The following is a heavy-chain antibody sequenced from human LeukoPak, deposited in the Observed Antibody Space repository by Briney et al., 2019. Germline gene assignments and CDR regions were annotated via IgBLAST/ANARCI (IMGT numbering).Heavy chain of an antibody. CDR1: GGSISSGSYY. D-gene: IGHD3-3*01. V-gene: IGHV4-61*02. CDR3: AIDARGFWSGYYTY. J-gene: IGHJ4*02. CDR2: IYTSGST. Sequence: PSQTLSLTCTVSGGSISSGSYYWSWIRQPAGKGLEWIGRIYTSGSTNYNPSLKSRVTISVDTSKNQFSLKLSSVTAADTAVYYCAIDARGFWSGYYTYWGQGTLVTVSS.